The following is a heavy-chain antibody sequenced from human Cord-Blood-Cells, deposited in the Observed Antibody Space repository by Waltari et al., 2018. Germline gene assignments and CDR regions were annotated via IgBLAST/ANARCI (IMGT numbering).Heavy chain of an antibody. D-gene: IGHD6-6*01. J-gene: IGHJ4*02. V-gene: IGHV1-18*01. CDR2: ISAYNGNT. CDR3: ARDYVIAARGGSFDY. CDR1: GYTFTSYG. Sequence: QVQLVQPGAEVKKPGASVKVSCKASGYTFTSYGISWVRRAPGKGLEWMGWISAYNGNTNPAQILQGRVTMTTDTSTSTADMELWSLRSDDTAVYYCARDYVIAARGGSFDYWGQGTLVTFSS.